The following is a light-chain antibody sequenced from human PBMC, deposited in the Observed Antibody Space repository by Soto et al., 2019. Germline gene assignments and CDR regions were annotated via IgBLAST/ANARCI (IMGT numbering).Light chain of an antibody. Sequence: EIVLTQSPGTLSLSPGERATLSCRASQRVSSSYLAWYQQKPGQAPMLLIYGASRRATGMPDRFSGSGSAKDFTLTMSRLEPEEFEVYYCPQYGSSPFTFGPGTKVDIK. V-gene: IGKV3-20*01. CDR2: GAS. CDR1: QRVSSSY. J-gene: IGKJ3*01. CDR3: PQYGSSPFT.